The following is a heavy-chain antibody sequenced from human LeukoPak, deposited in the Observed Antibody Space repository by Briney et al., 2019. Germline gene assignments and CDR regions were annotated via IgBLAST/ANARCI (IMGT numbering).Heavy chain of an antibody. Sequence: SETLSLTCTVSGGSLSSYYWSWIRQPAGKGLEWIGRIYTSGSNNYNPSLKSRVTMSVDTSKNQFSLKLSSVTAADTAVYYCARDWFFHTPGYEVAAAAWGQGTLATVSS. V-gene: IGHV4-4*07. CDR3: ARDWFFHTPGYEVAAAA. J-gene: IGHJ5*02. CDR1: GGSLSSYY. CDR2: IYTSGSN. D-gene: IGHD6-13*01.